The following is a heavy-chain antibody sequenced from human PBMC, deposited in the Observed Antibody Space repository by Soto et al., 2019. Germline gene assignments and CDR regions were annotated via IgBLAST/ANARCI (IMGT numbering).Heavy chain of an antibody. J-gene: IGHJ3*02. CDR1: GGTFSSYA. Sequence: SVKVSCKASGGTFSSYAISWVRQAPGQGLEWMGGIIPIFGTANYAQKFQGRVTITADESTSTAYMELSSLRSEDTAVYCCARENDILTGYAFDIWGQGTMVTVSS. CDR3: ARENDILTGYAFDI. CDR2: IIPIFGTA. D-gene: IGHD3-9*01. V-gene: IGHV1-69*13.